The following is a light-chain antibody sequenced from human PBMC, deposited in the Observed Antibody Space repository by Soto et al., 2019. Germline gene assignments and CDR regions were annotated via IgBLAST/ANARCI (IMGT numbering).Light chain of an antibody. Sequence: QSALTQPPSASGSPGQSVTISCTGTSSDVGAYKYVSWYQQYPGKAPKLMIYEVTKRPSGVPDRFSGSKSGNTASLTVSGLQAEDEADYYCTPYGGKGLWGVGGGTKVTVL. J-gene: IGLJ3*02. CDR2: EVT. CDR1: SSDVGAYKY. V-gene: IGLV2-8*01. CDR3: TPYGGKGLWG.